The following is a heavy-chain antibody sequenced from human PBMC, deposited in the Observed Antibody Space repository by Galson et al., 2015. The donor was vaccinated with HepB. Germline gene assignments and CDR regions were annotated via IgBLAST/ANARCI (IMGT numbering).Heavy chain of an antibody. CDR2: ISGSGGST. CDR3: AKRPADSSWYHYYYYMDV. Sequence: SLRLSCAASGFTFSSYAMSWVRQAPGKGLEWVSAISGSGGSTCYADSVKGRFTISRDNSKNTLYLQMNSLRAEDTAVYYCAKRPADSSWYHYYYYMDVWGKGTTVTVSS. D-gene: IGHD6-13*01. J-gene: IGHJ6*03. V-gene: IGHV3-23*01. CDR1: GFTFSSYA.